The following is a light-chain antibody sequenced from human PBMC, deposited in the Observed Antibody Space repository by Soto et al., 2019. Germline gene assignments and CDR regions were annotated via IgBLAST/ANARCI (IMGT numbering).Light chain of an antibody. V-gene: IGLV2-14*03. J-gene: IGLJ3*02. CDR2: GVS. CDR1: SNDVGAFNY. CDR3: SSYTTSNTWV. Sequence: QSALTQPASVSGSPGQSITISCTGSSNDVGAFNYVSWYRHSPGEAPKVLIRGVSIRPSGVSIRFSASKSANTASLTISGLQAEDEALYYCSSYTTSNTWVFGGGTQVPVL.